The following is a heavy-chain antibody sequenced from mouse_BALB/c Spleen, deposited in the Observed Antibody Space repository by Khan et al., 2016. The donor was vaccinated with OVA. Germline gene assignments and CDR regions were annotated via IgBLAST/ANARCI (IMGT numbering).Heavy chain of an antibody. CDR3: ARSGGYSYYWYFDV. V-gene: IGHV1-63*01. CDR1: GYAFTNYW. D-gene: IGHD2-3*01. J-gene: IGHJ1*01. Sequence: QVQLKESGAELVRPGTSVKISCKASGYAFTNYWLGWLNQRPGHGLEWIGNIYPGSGHTYYNEKFRGKATLTADKSSSTAYMQLSSLTSEDSAVYFCARSGGYSYYWYFDVWGAGTTVTVSS. CDR2: IYPGSGHT.